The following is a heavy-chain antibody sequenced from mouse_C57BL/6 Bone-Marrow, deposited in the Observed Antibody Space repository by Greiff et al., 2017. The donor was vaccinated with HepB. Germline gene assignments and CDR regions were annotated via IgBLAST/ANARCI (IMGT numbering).Heavy chain of an antibody. Sequence: QVQLQQPGAELVMPGASVKLSCKASGYTFTSYWMHWVKQRPGQGLEWIGEIDPSDSYTIYNQKFKGKSTLTVDKSSSTAYMQLSSLTSEDSAVYYCARCTLYYYGRDWYFDVWGTGTTVTVSS. J-gene: IGHJ1*03. V-gene: IGHV1-69*01. CDR3: ARCTLYYYGRDWYFDV. D-gene: IGHD1-1*01. CDR2: IDPSDSYT. CDR1: GYTFTSYW.